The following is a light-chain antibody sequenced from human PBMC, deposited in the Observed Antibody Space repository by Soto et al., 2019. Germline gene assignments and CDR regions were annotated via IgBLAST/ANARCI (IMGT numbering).Light chain of an antibody. Sequence: QSVLTQPPSASGSPGQRVTISCSGSSSNIGSNTVNWYQQLPGTAPKLLIYSHNQRPSGVPDRFSGAKSGTSASLAISGLQSEDEADYYCAAWDDSLNGLVFGTGTKVTGL. CDR3: AAWDDSLNGLV. V-gene: IGLV1-44*01. J-gene: IGLJ1*01. CDR1: SSNIGSNT. CDR2: SHN.